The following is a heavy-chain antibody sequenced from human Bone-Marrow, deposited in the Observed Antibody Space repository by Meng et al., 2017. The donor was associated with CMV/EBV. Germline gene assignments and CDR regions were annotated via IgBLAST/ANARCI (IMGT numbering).Heavy chain of an antibody. D-gene: IGHD3-16*01. CDR1: GFTFGDYA. CDR3: TRENDYVWGSYCPLYGMDV. J-gene: IGHJ6*01. CDR2: IRSKAYGGTT. Sequence: GGSLRLSCTAPGFTFGDYAMSWVRQAPGKGLEWVGFIRSKAYGGTTEYAASVKGRFTISRDDSKSFAYLKMNSLKTEHTAVYYCTRENDYVWGSYCPLYGMDVCGQGTTVSVAS. V-gene: IGHV3-49*04.